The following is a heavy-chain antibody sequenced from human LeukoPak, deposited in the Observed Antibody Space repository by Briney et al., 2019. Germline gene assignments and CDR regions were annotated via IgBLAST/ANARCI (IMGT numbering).Heavy chain of an antibody. D-gene: IGHD3-3*01. J-gene: IGHJ4*02. CDR3: ARCRENDFWSGSPVDY. CDR2: ISSDGSNK. V-gene: IGHV3-30-3*01. CDR1: GFFFSSYC. Sequence: PGRSLRLSCAASGFFFSSYCMPWVRQAPGKGLEWLAVISSDGSNKYYADSVKGRFTISRDNSKTTLFVQMNSLRVEDTAVYYCARCRENDFWSGSPVDYWGQGTLVTVSS.